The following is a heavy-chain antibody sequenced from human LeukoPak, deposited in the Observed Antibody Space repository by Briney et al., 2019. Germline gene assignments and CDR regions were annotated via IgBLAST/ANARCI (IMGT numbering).Heavy chain of an antibody. CDR3: ATHMGSYYDSRPDAFDI. Sequence: SETLSLTCTVSGGSISSYYWSWIRQPPGKGLEWIGYIYYSGSTNYNPSLKSRVTISVDTSKNQFSLKLSSVTAADTAVYYCATHMGSYYDSRPDAFDIWGQGTMVTVSS. J-gene: IGHJ3*02. CDR1: GGSISSYY. V-gene: IGHV4-59*12. D-gene: IGHD3-22*01. CDR2: IYYSGST.